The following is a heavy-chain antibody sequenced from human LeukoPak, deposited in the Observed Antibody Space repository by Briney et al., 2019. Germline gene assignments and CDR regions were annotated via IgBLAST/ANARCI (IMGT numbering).Heavy chain of an antibody. CDR1: GFIFNNYG. D-gene: IGHD3-22*01. J-gene: IGHJ5*02. CDR3: AKGGSGYFLDL. V-gene: IGHV3-23*01. Sequence: GGSLRLSYAASGFIFNNYGLVWVRQAPGKGLEWVSAISNDGGGTTYADFVKGRFTISRDNSKNTLFLQMNSLRGEDTALYYCAKGGSGYFLDLWGQGTLVTVSS. CDR2: ISNDGGGT.